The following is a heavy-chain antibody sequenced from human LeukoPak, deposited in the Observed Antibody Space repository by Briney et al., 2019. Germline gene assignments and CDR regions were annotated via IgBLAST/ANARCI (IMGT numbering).Heavy chain of an antibody. CDR2: ISGSGGST. CDR1: GFTFSSYA. J-gene: IGHJ3*02. Sequence: GGSLRLSCAASGFTFSSYAMSWVRQAPGKGLEWVSAISGSGGSTYYADSVKGRFTISRDNSKNTLYLQMNSLRAEDTAVYYCAKSLQDYYDSSGYPPGAFDIWGQGTMVTVSS. D-gene: IGHD3-22*01. CDR3: AKSLQDYYDSSGYPPGAFDI. V-gene: IGHV3-23*01.